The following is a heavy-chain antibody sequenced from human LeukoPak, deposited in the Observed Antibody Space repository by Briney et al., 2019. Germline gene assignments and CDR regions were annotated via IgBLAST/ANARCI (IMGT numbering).Heavy chain of an antibody. Sequence: ASETLSLTCTVSGGSLSSGGYYWPWIRQHPGKGLEWIGYIYDSANTSYNPSLKSRVTMSVDTSKNQFSLKLISVTAADTAVSYCARGGSYRWFDPWGQGTLVTVSS. CDR3: ARGGSYRWFDP. CDR1: GGSLSSGGYY. D-gene: IGHD1-26*01. CDR2: IYDSANT. V-gene: IGHV4-31*03. J-gene: IGHJ5*02.